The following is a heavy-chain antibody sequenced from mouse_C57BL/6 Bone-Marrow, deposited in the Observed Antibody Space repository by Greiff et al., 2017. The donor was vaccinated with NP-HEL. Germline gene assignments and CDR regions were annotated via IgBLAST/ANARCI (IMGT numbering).Heavy chain of an antibody. V-gene: IGHV5-6*01. D-gene: IGHD2-4*01. CDR2: ISSGGSYT. J-gene: IGHJ3*01. CDR3: ASPYDYDVAWFAY. Sequence: EVQLMESGGDLVKPGGSLKLSCAASGFTFSSYGMSWVRQTPDKRLEWVATISSGGSYTNYPDSVKGRFTISIDNAKNTLYLQMSSLKSEDTAMYYCASPYDYDVAWFAYWGQGNLITVSA. CDR1: GFTFSSYG.